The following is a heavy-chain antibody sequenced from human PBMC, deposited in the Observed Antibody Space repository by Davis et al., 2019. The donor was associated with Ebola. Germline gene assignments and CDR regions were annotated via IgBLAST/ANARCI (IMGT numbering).Heavy chain of an antibody. V-gene: IGHV3-23*01. CDR1: GFVFSNYV. CDR3: AKDTSSVWFDV. CDR2: LGTSADT. Sequence: GESLKISCAASGFVFSNYVMSWVRQAPGKGLEWVSTLGTSADTYYADSVKGRFTISRDNSKNTLYLQMNGLRVEDTAIYYCAKDTSSVWFDVWGQGTTVTVSS. D-gene: IGHD6-19*01. J-gene: IGHJ3*01.